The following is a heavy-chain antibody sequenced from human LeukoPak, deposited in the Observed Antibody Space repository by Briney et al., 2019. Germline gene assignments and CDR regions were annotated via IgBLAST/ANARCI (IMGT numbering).Heavy chain of an antibody. D-gene: IGHD5-24*01. J-gene: IGHJ4*02. V-gene: IGHV3-7*01. CDR3: ARETPRRGETRDGYR. CDR2: IKEDGSET. CDR1: GFTFKKYW. Sequence: PGGSLRLSCAASGFTFKKYWMNWVRQVPGKGLECLANIKEDGSETYYADSVKGRFTISRDNPKNLLFLQINSLRVEDTAVYYCARETPRRGETRDGYRWGQGTLVTVFS.